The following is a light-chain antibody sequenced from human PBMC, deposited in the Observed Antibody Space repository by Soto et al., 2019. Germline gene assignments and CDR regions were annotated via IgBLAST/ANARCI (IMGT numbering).Light chain of an antibody. CDR3: SSYTSSSTHYV. Sequence: SCTGTSSDVGGYNYVSWYQQHPGKAPKVMIYDVSNRPSGVSNRFSGSKSGNTASLTISGLQAEDEADYYCSSYTSSSTHYVFGTGTKLTVL. V-gene: IGLV2-14*04. CDR2: DVS. CDR1: SSDVGGYNY. J-gene: IGLJ1*01.